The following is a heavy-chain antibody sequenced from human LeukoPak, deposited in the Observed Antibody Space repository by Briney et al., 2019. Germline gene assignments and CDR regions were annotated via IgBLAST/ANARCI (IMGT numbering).Heavy chain of an antibody. Sequence: GGSLRLSCADSGITFSSYSMNWVRQAPGKGLEWVSTISSSSSYIYYADSVKGRFTITRDNAKNTLYLQMNSLRAEDTAVYYCAGDCGGDCYVGYWGQGTLVTVSS. D-gene: IGHD2-21*02. CDR1: GITFSSYS. CDR3: AGDCGGDCYVGY. CDR2: ISSSSSYI. V-gene: IGHV3-21*04. J-gene: IGHJ4*02.